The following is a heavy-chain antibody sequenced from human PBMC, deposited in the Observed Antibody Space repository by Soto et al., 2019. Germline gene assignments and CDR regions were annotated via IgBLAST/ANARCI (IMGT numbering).Heavy chain of an antibody. V-gene: IGHV4-39*07. CDR1: GGSISTGSYH. J-gene: IGHJ5*02. CDR2: SHYIGST. D-gene: IGHD6-13*01. CDR3: AKEIRGRTAAAVYNWFDP. Sequence: SETLSLTCTVSGGSISTGSYHWGWIRQPAGKGLEWIGSSHYIGSTYYNPSLNSRVTISVDTSKNQFSLNLSSVTAADTAVYYCAKEIRGRTAAAVYNWFDPWGQGILVTVSS.